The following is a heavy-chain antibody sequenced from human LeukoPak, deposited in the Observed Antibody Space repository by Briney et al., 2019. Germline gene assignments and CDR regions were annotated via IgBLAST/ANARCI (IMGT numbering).Heavy chain of an antibody. CDR2: IYTSGST. J-gene: IGHJ4*02. D-gene: IGHD3-10*01. Sequence: PSETLSLTCTVSGGSISSGSYYWSWIRQPAGKGLEWIGRIYTSGSTNYNPSLKSRVTISVDTSKNQFSLKLSSVTAADTAVYYCARHAQGRRHYYGSGSYTFDYWGQGTLVTVSS. CDR1: GGSISSGSYY. CDR3: ARHAQGRRHYYGSGSYTFDY. V-gene: IGHV4-61*02.